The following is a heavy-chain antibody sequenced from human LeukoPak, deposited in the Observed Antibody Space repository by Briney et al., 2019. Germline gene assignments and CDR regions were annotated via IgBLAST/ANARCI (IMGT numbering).Heavy chain of an antibody. D-gene: IGHD3-16*02. CDR2: VSAYNFAT. CDR3: ARCWSLDRGYFVF. CDR1: GHIFITYG. J-gene: IGHJ4*02. V-gene: IGHV1-18*01. Sequence: ASVRASCKTSGHIFITYGFTGGRQAPGRRPEWMGWVSAYNFATDYAWKFQGRVTMTADTSTGTVYMDLRSLRGDGTAIYYCARCWSLDRGYFVFRRQGTQVIVSS.